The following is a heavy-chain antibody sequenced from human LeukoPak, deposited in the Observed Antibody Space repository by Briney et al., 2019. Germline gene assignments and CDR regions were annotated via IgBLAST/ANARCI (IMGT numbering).Heavy chain of an antibody. J-gene: IGHJ4*02. CDR2: ISFDGSNK. V-gene: IGHV3-30*18. D-gene: IGHD3-10*01. CDR3: VKIDGSGSYYPPDY. Sequence: GGSLRLSCAASGFTFSTYGMYWVRQAPGKGLEWVAVISFDGSNKCYVDSVKGRFTISRDNSKNTLYLQMNSLRTEDTAVYYCVKIDGSGSYYPPDYWGQGTLVTVSS. CDR1: GFTFSTYG.